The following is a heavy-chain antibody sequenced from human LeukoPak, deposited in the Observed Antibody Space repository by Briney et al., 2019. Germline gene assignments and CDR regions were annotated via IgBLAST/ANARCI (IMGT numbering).Heavy chain of an antibody. CDR1: GYTFTGYY. D-gene: IGHD3-10*01. V-gene: IGHV1-2*02. J-gene: IGHJ4*02. CDR2: INPNSGGT. Sequence: ASVKVSCKASGYTFTGYYMHWVRQAPGQGLEWMGWINPNSGGTNYAQKFQGRVTMTRDTSISTAYMELSRLRSDDTAVYYCARGPWRSWFGTIQAVVYWGQGTLVTVSS. CDR3: ARGPWRSWFGTIQAVVY.